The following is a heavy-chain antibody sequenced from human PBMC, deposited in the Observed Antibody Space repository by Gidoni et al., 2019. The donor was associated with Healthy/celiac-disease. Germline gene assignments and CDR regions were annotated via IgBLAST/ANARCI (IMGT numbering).Heavy chain of an antibody. V-gene: IGHV4-34*01. CDR3: AAPSGWFDY. J-gene: IGHJ4*01. CDR2: INHSGST. Sequence: GKGLGWIGEINHSGSTNYNPPLKSRVTISVDTSKNQLSLELSSVTAADTAVYYCAAPSGWFDYWGQGTLVTVSS. D-gene: IGHD6-19*01.